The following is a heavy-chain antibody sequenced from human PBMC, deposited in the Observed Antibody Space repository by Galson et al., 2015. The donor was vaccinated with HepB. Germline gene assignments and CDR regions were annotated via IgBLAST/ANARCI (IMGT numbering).Heavy chain of an antibody. CDR3: ARARVVVVIRLNYYYGMDV. D-gene: IGHD3-22*01. CDR2: TYYRPKWYN. CDR1: GDRVSSNSAA. Sequence: CAISGDRVSSNSAAWNCIRQSPSRGLEWLGRTYYRPKWYNDYAVSVKSRITINPDTSKTQFSLQLNSVTPEDTAVYYCARARVVVVIRLNYYYGMDVWGQGTTVTVSS. J-gene: IGHJ6*02. V-gene: IGHV6-1*01.